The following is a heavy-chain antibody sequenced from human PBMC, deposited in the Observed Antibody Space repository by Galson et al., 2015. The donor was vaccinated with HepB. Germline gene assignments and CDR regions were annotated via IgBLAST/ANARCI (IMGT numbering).Heavy chain of an antibody. D-gene: IGHD6-13*01. V-gene: IGHV3-9*01. CDR3: AKGVSCSGYSVYDF. CDR1: GFTFDDYA. Sequence: SLRLSCAASGFTFDDYAMHWVRQAPGKGLEWVSAISWNSGSIGYAVSVKGRFTISRDNAKNTLYLQMNSLRPEDTAFYYCAKGVSCSGYSVYDFWGQGTLVTVSS. J-gene: IGHJ4*01. CDR2: ISWNSGSI.